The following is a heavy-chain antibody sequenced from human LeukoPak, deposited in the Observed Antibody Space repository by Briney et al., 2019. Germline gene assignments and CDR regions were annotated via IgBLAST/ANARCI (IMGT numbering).Heavy chain of an antibody. V-gene: IGHV4-30-2*01. CDR1: GGSISSGGYY. D-gene: IGHD3-10*01. Sequence: SQTLSLTCTVSGGSISSGGYYWSWIRQPPGKGLEWIGEINHSGSTNYNPSLKSRVTISVDTSKNQFSLKLSSVTAADTAVYYCARDSRMVRADYWGQGTLVTVSS. J-gene: IGHJ4*02. CDR2: INHSGST. CDR3: ARDSRMVRADY.